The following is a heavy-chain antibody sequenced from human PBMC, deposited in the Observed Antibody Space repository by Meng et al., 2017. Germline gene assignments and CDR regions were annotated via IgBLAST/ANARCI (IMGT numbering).Heavy chain of an antibody. Sequence: VGSGGGFVQPGGSLRLSCAASGFTFNNYWMHWVRQVPGKGLVWVSRISGDGSITNYADSVKGRFTISRDNAKNTLYLQMNSLRPEDTAVYYCLDEAPRSDYWGQGSLVTVSS. J-gene: IGHJ4*02. CDR3: LDEAPRSDY. V-gene: IGHV3-74*01. D-gene: IGHD1-1*01. CDR1: GFTFNNYW. CDR2: ISGDGSIT.